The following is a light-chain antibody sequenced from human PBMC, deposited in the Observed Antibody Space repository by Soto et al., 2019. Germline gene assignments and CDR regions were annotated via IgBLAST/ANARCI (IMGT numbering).Light chain of an antibody. CDR3: QQSYSTPWT. CDR1: QSISGY. J-gene: IGKJ1*01. CDR2: GTS. V-gene: IGKV1-39*01. Sequence: DIQMTQSPSSLSGSAGDRVTITCRASQSISGYINWYQQKPGKAPKVLMYGTSILLTGVASRFSGSGSATDFTLTINSLQPEDFATYYCQQSYSTPWTFGQGTKVEIK.